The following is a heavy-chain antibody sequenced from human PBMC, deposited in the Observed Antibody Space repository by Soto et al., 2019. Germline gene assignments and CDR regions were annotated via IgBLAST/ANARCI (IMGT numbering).Heavy chain of an antibody. Sequence: PSETLSLTCTVSAGSISSSSYYWGWIRQTPGKGLEWMGSMYYSGGTYYNPSLESRVTISIDRSKNQFSLRLSAVTAADTVVYYCEISSCPTRRGPCTDPSFYSGMDVWGQGTTVTVSS. CDR3: EISSCPTRRGPCTDPSFYSGMDV. D-gene: IGHD2-8*01. J-gene: IGHJ6*02. V-gene: IGHV4-39*01. CDR2: MYYSGGT. CDR1: AGSISSSSYY.